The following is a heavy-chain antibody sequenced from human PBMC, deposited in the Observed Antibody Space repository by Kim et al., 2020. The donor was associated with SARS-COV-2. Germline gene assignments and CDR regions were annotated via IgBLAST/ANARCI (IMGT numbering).Heavy chain of an antibody. J-gene: IGHJ5*02. V-gene: IGHV3-30*18. Sequence: GGSLRLSCAASGFTFSSYGMHWVRQAPGKGLEWVAVISYDGSNKYYADSVKGRFTISRDNSKNTLYLQMNSLRAEDTAVYYCAKDRGIAAAGTPLGPWGQGTLVTVSS. CDR2: ISYDGSNK. CDR1: GFTFSSYG. D-gene: IGHD6-13*01. CDR3: AKDRGIAAAGTPLGP.